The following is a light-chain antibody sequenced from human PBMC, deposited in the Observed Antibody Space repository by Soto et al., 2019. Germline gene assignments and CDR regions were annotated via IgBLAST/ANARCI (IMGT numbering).Light chain of an antibody. CDR1: SSNIGSNY. V-gene: IGLV1-47*01. Sequence: QSVLTQPPSASGTPEQRVTISCSGSSSNIGSNYVYWYQQLPGTAPKLLIYRNNQRPSGVPDRFSGSKSGTSASLAISGLRSEDEADYYCAAWDDSLSGYVVFGGGTKLTVL. CDR2: RNN. CDR3: AAWDDSLSGYVV. J-gene: IGLJ2*01.